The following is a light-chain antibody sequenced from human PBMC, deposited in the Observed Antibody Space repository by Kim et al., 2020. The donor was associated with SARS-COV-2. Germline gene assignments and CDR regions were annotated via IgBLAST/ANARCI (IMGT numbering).Light chain of an antibody. CDR2: GTK. CDR3: QSYDSRLTAYV. Sequence: QRVTITCTGSSSNDGAGYDVHWYQHLPGTAPKLLIYGTKNRPSGVPDRFSGSKSGTSASLAITGLQAEDEAEYYCQSYDSRLTAYVFGTGTKVTVL. J-gene: IGLJ1*01. V-gene: IGLV1-40*01. CDR1: SSNDGAGYD.